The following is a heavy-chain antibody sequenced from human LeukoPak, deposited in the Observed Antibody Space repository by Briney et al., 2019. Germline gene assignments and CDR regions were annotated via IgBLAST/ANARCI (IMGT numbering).Heavy chain of an antibody. J-gene: IGHJ4*02. CDR2: IYTSGST. Sequence: SETLSLTCTVSGGSISSHYWSWIRQPAGKGLEWIGRIYTSGSTNYNPSLKSRVTMSVDTSTNQFSLKLSSVTAADTAVYYCARVRGSSGWIEYWGQGSLVTVSS. CDR1: GGSISSHY. V-gene: IGHV4-4*07. D-gene: IGHD6-19*01. CDR3: ARVRGSSGWIEY.